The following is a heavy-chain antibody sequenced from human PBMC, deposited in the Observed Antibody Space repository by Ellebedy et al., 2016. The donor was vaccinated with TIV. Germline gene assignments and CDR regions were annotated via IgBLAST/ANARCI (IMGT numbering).Heavy chain of an antibody. D-gene: IGHD4-23*01. CDR1: GFTFTDHY. V-gene: IGHV3-11*06. CDR2: ISGGGVDA. Sequence: GGSLRLXXAASGFTFTDHYMSWIRQTPGKGLEWVSYISGGGVDAHYADSVAGRFIISRDNAKNSLYLQMDNLRAEDTAVYYCQTVAYWGQGTLVTVSS. J-gene: IGHJ4*02. CDR3: QTVAY.